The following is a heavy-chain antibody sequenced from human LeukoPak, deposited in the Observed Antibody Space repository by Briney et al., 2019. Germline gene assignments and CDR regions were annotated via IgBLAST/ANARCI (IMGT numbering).Heavy chain of an antibody. V-gene: IGHV3-9*01. CDR1: GFTFDDYA. CDR2: ISWKSDSI. D-gene: IGHD5-24*01. J-gene: IGHJ4*02. CDR3: AKDLGPGSMATSPGFDY. Sequence: GRSLRLSCAASGFTFDDYAMHWVRQAPGKGLEWVSGISWKSDSIGYADSVKGRFTISRDNAKTSLYLQMNSLRAEDTALYYCAKDLGPGSMATSPGFDYWGQGTLVTVSS.